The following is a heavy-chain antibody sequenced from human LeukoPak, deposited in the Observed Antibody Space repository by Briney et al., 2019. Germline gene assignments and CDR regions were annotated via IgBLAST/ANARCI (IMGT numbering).Heavy chain of an antibody. CDR1: GFTFSSYA. V-gene: IGHV3-23*01. CDR2: ISGSGDST. D-gene: IGHD3-22*01. CDR3: AKPLDSDYYDSSGYWGY. Sequence: GGSLRLSCAASGFTFSSYAMSWVRQAPGKGLEWVSAISGSGDSTYYSDSVKGRFTISRDNSKNTLYVQMNSLRAEDTAVYYCAKPLDSDYYDSSGYWGYWGQGTLVTVSS. J-gene: IGHJ4*02.